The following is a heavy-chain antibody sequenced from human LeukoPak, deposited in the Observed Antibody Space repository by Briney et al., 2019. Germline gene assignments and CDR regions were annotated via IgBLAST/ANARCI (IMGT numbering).Heavy chain of an antibody. CDR2: ISWNSANV. Sequence: GGSLRLSCAASGFNFDDYVMHWVRQVPGRGLEWVSGISWNSANVGYADSVKGRFTISRDNAKNSLYLQMNSLRVEDTALYYCVKDIRSGFYSGGCFDPWGQGTPVTVSS. V-gene: IGHV3-9*01. D-gene: IGHD1-26*01. CDR3: VKDIRSGFYSGGCFDP. CDR1: GFNFDDYV. J-gene: IGHJ5*02.